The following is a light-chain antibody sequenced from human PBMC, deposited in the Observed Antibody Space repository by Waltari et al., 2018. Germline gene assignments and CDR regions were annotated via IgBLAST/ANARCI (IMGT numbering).Light chain of an antibody. CDR1: QDIEIY. CDR2: GTF. CDR3: QQSWHLPPT. J-gene: IGKJ5*01. V-gene: IGKV1-39*01. Sequence: DVQMTQSPSSLSASLGDRVTMTCRPSQDIEIYLDWYQQKPGKAPNLLIYGTFTLQSGVPSRFSGSASGTNFTLTIDSLQPEDFATYYCQQSWHLPPTFGQGTRLVIK.